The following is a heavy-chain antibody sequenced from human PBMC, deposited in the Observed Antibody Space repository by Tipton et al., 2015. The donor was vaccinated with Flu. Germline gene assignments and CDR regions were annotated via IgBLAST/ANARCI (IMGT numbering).Heavy chain of an antibody. CDR3: ARGERDFWSGYPRPNWFDP. D-gene: IGHD3-3*01. J-gene: IGHJ5*02. V-gene: IGHV4-31*03. CDR2: IYYSGST. Sequence: TLSLTCTVSGGSISSGGYYWSWIRQHPGKGLEWIGYIYYSGSTYYNPSLKSRVTISVDTSKNQFSLKLSSVTAADTAVYYCARGERDFWSGYPRPNWFDPWGQGTLVTVSS. CDR1: GGSISSGGYY.